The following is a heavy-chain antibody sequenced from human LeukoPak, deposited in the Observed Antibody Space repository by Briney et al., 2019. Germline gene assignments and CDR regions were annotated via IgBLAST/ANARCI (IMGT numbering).Heavy chain of an antibody. V-gene: IGHV3-23*01. CDR1: GFMFSSYA. CDR3: AKPRTTGLGWAQFDY. D-gene: IGHD2-8*02. CDR2: FDGNGPNT. J-gene: IGHJ4*02. Sequence: GGSLRLSCAASGFMFSSYAMSWVRQAPGKGLEWVSGFDGNGPNTYYADSVKGRWTISRDNSRNTLYLEMNSLRPEDTAIYYCAKPRTTGLGWAQFDYWGQGSLVTVSS.